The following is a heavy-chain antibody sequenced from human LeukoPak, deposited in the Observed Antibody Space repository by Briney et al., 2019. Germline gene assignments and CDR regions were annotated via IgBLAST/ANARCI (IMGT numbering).Heavy chain of an antibody. CDR3: ARHDSSSWYGYAFDI. J-gene: IGHJ3*02. Sequence: SETLSLTCTVSGGSISSYYWSWIRQPPGKGLEWIGYIYYSGITNYNPSLKSRVTISVDTSKNQCSLKLSSVTAADTAVYYCARHDSSSWYGYAFDIRGQGTMVTVSS. CDR2: IYYSGIT. D-gene: IGHD6-13*01. CDR1: GGSISSYY. V-gene: IGHV4-59*08.